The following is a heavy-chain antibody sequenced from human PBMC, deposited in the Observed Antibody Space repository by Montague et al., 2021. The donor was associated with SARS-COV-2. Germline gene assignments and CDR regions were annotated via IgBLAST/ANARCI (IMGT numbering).Heavy chain of an antibody. D-gene: IGHD2-2*01. CDR2: INHSGST. V-gene: IGHV4-34*01. Sequence: SETLSLTRAVYGGSFSGYYWSWIRQPPGKGLEWIGEINHSGSTNYNPSLKSRVTISVDTSKNQFSLKLSSVTAADTAVYYCARARQDVVVPALGIGAYYYYYYMDVWGKGTTVTVSS. CDR1: GGSFSGYY. J-gene: IGHJ6*03. CDR3: ARARQDVVVPALGIGAYYYYYYMDV.